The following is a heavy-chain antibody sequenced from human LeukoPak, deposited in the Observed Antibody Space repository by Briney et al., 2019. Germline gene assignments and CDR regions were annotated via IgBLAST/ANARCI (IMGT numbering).Heavy chain of an antibody. D-gene: IGHD6-13*01. J-gene: IGHJ5*02. V-gene: IGHV3-74*01. CDR2: INSDGSST. Sequence: GGSLRLSCAASGFTFSSYWMHWVRHAPGKGLVWVSRINSDGSSTSYADSVKGRFTISRDNAKNTLYLQMNSLRAEDTAVYYCACIAAAGTNWFDPWGQGTLVTVSS. CDR3: ACIAAAGTNWFDP. CDR1: GFTFSSYW.